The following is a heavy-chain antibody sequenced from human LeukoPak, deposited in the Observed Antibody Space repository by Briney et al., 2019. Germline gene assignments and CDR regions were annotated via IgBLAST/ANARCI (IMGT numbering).Heavy chain of an antibody. V-gene: IGHV1-3*01. D-gene: IGHD6-19*01. J-gene: IGHJ4*02. CDR2: INAVNGNT. CDR1: GYTFINYA. CDR3: ARDRQWLGYYFDY. Sequence: ASVTVSCKASGYTFINYAINWGRQAPGQRPEWIGWINAVNGNTKYSQKFQGRVTITRDTSASTAYMELSSLRSEDTAVYYCARDRQWLGYYFDYWGQGTLVTVSS.